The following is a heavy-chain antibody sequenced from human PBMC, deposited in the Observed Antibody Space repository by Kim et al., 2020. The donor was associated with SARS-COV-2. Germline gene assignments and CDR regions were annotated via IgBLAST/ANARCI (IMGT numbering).Heavy chain of an antibody. CDR3: ARTAGWLDYYYGMDV. CDR1: GFTFSSYS. J-gene: IGHJ6*02. V-gene: IGHV3-21*01. Sequence: GGSLRLSCAASGFTFSSYSMNWVRQAPGKGLEWVSSISSSSSYIYYADSVKGRFTISRDNAKNSLYLQMNSLRAEDTAVYYCARTAGWLDYYYGMDVWGQGTTVTVSS. D-gene: IGHD6-19*01. CDR2: ISSSSSYI.